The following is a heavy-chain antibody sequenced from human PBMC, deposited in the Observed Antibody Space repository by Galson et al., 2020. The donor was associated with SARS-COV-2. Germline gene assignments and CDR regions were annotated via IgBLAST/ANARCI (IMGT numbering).Heavy chain of an antibody. J-gene: IGHJ5*02. CDR1: GDSVTSGDYY. D-gene: IGHD3-9*01. CDR3: VVGPAELTLFRWFDP. V-gene: IGHV4-31*03. CDR2: IFSRGST. Sequence: SETLSLTCNVSGDSVTSGDYYWSWVRQHPGKGLEWIGYIFSRGSTYYNPSLKGRGTISIDTSKNQFSLKLASVTAADTAIYYCVVGPAELTLFRWFDPWGQGILVTVSS.